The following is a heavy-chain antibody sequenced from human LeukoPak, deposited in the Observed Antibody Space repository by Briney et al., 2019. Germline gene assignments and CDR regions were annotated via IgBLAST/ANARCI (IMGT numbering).Heavy chain of an antibody. Sequence: AXVKVXXKVSGYTLTELSMHWVRQAPGKGLEWMGGFDPEDGETIYAQKFQGRVTMTEDTSTDTAYMELSSLRSEDTAVYYCALSSGSYPYYYYYMDVWGKGTTVTVSS. J-gene: IGHJ6*03. V-gene: IGHV1-24*01. CDR2: FDPEDGET. CDR1: GYTLTELS. D-gene: IGHD1-26*01. CDR3: ALSSGSYPYYYYYMDV.